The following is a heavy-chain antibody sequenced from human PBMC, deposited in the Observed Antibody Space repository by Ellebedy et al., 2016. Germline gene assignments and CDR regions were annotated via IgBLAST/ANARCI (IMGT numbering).Heavy chain of an antibody. D-gene: IGHD1-7*01. V-gene: IGHV1-2*04. CDR1: GYTFTGYY. Sequence: ASVKVSCKASGYTFTGYYMHWVRQAPGQGLEWMGWINPNSGGTNYAQKFQGWVTMTRDASISTAYMELSSLRSEDTAVYYCATEYTGGITGTTDSCAFDIWGQGTMVTVSS. CDR2: INPNSGGT. CDR3: ATEYTGGITGTTDSCAFDI. J-gene: IGHJ3*02.